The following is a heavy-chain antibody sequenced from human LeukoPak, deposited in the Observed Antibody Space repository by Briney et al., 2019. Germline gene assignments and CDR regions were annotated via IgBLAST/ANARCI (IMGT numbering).Heavy chain of an antibody. V-gene: IGHV4-39*01. CDR2: IYYSGNT. CDR1: GGSISSSSYY. D-gene: IGHD3/OR15-3a*01. J-gene: IGHJ4*02. CDR3: ARQTGSGLFILP. Sequence: SETLSLTCTVSGGSISSSSYYWGWIRQPPGKGLEWIGSIYYSGNTYYNASLKSQVSISIDTSKSQFSLRLTSVTAADTAVYYCARQTGSGLFILPGGQGTLVTVSS.